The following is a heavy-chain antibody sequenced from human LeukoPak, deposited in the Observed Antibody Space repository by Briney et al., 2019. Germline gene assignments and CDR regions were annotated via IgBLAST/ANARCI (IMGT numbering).Heavy chain of an antibody. D-gene: IGHD6-19*01. V-gene: IGHV3-21*01. Sequence: GGSLRLSCAASGFTFSSYSMNWVRQAPGKGLEWVSSISSSSYIYYADSVKGRFTISRDNAKNSLYLQMNSLRAEDTAVYYCARARSFWLADYWGQGTLVTVSS. CDR2: ISSSSYI. CDR3: ARARSFWLADY. CDR1: GFTFSSYS. J-gene: IGHJ4*02.